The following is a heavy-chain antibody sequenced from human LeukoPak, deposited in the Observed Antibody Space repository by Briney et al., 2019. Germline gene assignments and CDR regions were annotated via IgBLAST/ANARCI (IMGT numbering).Heavy chain of an antibody. D-gene: IGHD1-26*01. CDR1: GFTFSCYE. V-gene: IGHV3-48*03. J-gene: IGHJ4*02. CDR2: ISSSGSTI. CDR3: ARGVGATTDNYLDY. Sequence: GGSLRLSCAASGFTFSCYEMNWVRQAPGKGLEWGSDISSSGSTIYYAGSVKGRFTISRDNAKNSLYLQMNSLRAEETAVYYCARGVGATTDNYLDYRGQGTLVTVSS.